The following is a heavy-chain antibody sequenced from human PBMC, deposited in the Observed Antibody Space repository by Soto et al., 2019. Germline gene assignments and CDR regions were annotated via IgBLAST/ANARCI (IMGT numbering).Heavy chain of an antibody. V-gene: IGHV1-69*13. Sequence: SVKVSCKASGGTFSSYAISWVRQAPGQGLEWMGGIIPIFGTANYAQKFQGRVTITADESTSTAYMELSSLRSEDTAVYYCARGKLQQLVRDYYYYYGMDVWGQGTTVTVSS. CDR1: GGTFSSYA. CDR2: IIPIFGTA. D-gene: IGHD6-13*01. CDR3: ARGKLQQLVRDYYYYYGMDV. J-gene: IGHJ6*02.